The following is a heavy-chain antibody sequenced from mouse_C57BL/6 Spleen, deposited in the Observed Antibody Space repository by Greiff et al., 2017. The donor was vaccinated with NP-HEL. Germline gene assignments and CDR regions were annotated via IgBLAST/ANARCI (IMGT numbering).Heavy chain of an antibody. J-gene: IGHJ2*01. CDR3: ARRDTTVGFDY. Sequence: QVQLKQSGAELVMPGASVKLSCKASGYTFTSYWMHWVKQRPGQGLEWIGEIDPSDSYTNYNQKFKGKSTLTVDKTSSTAYMQLSSLTSEDSAVYYCARRDTTVGFDYWGQGTTLTVSS. D-gene: IGHD1-1*01. V-gene: IGHV1-69*01. CDR1: GYTFTSYW. CDR2: IDPSDSYT.